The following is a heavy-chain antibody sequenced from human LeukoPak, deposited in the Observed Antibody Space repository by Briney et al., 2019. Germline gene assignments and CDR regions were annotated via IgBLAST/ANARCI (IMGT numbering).Heavy chain of an antibody. V-gene: IGHV3-66*01. Sequence: PGGSLRLSCAASGFTVSSNYMSWVRQAPGKGLEWVSVIYSGGSTYYADSVKGRFTISRDNSKNTLYLQMNSLRAEDTAVYYCARDDTKTFYGDYSLSYWGQGTLVTVSS. CDR2: IYSGGST. CDR1: GFTVSSNY. D-gene: IGHD4-17*01. CDR3: ARDDTKTFYGDYSLSY. J-gene: IGHJ4*02.